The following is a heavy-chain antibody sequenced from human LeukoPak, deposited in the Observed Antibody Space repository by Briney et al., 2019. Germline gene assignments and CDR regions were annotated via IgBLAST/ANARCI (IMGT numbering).Heavy chain of an antibody. D-gene: IGHD1-26*01. Sequence: SVKVSCKASGGTFSSYAISWVRQAPGQGLEWMGRIIPIFGTANYAQKFQGRVTITTDESTSTAYMELSSLRSEDTAVYYCARLSWEPLHAFDIWGQGTMVTVSS. V-gene: IGHV1-69*05. CDR2: IIPIFGTA. CDR3: ARLSWEPLHAFDI. J-gene: IGHJ3*02. CDR1: GGTFSSYA.